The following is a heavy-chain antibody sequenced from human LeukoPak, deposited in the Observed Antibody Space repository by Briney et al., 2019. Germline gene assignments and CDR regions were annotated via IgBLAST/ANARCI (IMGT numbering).Heavy chain of an antibody. Sequence: GASVKVSCKASGGTFSSYAISWVRQAPGQGLEWMEGIIPIFGTANYAQKFQGRVTITADKSTSTAYMELSSLRSEDTAVYYCAREVVSHCSSTSCHHPFDYWGQGTLVTVSS. CDR1: GGTFSSYA. CDR3: AREVVSHCSSTSCHHPFDY. V-gene: IGHV1-69*06. J-gene: IGHJ4*02. D-gene: IGHD2-2*01. CDR2: IIPIFGTA.